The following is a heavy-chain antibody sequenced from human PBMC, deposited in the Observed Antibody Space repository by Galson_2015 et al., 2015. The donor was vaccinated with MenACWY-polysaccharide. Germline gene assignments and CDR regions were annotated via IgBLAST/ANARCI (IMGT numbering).Heavy chain of an antibody. Sequence: SVKVSCKASGYTFTSYDINWARQATGQGLEWMGWMNPNSGNTGYAQKFQGRVTMTRDTSISTAYMELRSLRYEDTAVYYCARVVRRKYSYSDYWGQGTLVSVSS. D-gene: IGHD5-18*01. CDR3: ARVVRRKYSYSDY. J-gene: IGHJ4*02. CDR1: GYTFTSYD. V-gene: IGHV1-8*01. CDR2: MNPNSGNT.